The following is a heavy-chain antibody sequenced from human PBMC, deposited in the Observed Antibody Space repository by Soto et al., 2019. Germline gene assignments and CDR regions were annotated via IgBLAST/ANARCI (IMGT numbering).Heavy chain of an antibody. CDR3: ARDRSGNLEWLLYYYYGMDV. V-gene: IGHV3-7*01. J-gene: IGHJ6*02. Sequence: HPGGSLRLSCAASGFTFSSYWMSWVRQAPGKGLEWVANIKQDGSEKYYVDSVKGRFTISRDNAKNSLYLQMNSLRAEDTAVYYCARDRSGNLEWLLYYYYGMDVWGQGTTVTVSS. CDR1: GFTFSSYW. CDR2: IKQDGSEK. D-gene: IGHD3-3*01.